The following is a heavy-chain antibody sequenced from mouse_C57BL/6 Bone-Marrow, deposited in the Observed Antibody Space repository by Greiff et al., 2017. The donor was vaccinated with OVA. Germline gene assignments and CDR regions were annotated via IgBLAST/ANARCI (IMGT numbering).Heavy chain of an antibody. J-gene: IGHJ2*01. CDR2: IWRGGST. CDR3: AKIGDYDDYFDY. D-gene: IGHD2-4*01. Sequence: VQLVESGPGLVQPSQSLSITCTVSGFSFTSYGVHWVRQSPGKGLEWLGVIWRGGSTDYNAAFMSRLSITKDNSKSQVFFKMNSLQADDTAIYDCAKIGDYDDYFDYWGQGTTLTVSS. CDR1: GFSFTSYG. V-gene: IGHV2-5*01.